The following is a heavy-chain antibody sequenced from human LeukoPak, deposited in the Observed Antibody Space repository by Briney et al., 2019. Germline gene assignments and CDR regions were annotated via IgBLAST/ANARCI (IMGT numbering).Heavy chain of an antibody. V-gene: IGHV3-30*02. CDR1: GFTFSSYG. CDR2: IRYDGSNK. Sequence: PGGSLRLSCAASGFTFSSYGMHWVRQAPGKGLEWVAFIRYDGSNKYYADSVKGRFTSSRDNSKNTLYLQMNSLRAEDTAVYYCAKAGIAARPGDYWGQGTLVTVSS. J-gene: IGHJ4*02. D-gene: IGHD6-6*01. CDR3: AKAGIAARPGDY.